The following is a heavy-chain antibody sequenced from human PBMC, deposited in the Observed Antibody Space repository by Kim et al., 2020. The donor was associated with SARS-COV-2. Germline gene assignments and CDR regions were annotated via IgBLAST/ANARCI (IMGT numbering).Heavy chain of an antibody. Sequence: GGSLRLSCAASGFTFSSYSMNWVRQAPGKGLEWVSYISSSSSTIYYADSVKGRFTISRDNAKNSLYLQMNSLRDEDMAVYYCARDVPLGYCSGGSCYSGVHWGQGTLVTVSS. CDR3: ARDVPLGYCSGGSCYSGVH. J-gene: IGHJ4*02. D-gene: IGHD2-15*01. CDR1: GFTFSSYS. V-gene: IGHV3-48*02. CDR2: ISSSSSTI.